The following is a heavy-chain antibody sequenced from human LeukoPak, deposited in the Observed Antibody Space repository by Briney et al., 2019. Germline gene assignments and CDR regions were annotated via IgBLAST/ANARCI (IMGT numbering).Heavy chain of an antibody. CDR3: AKVGRSSSWSWYFDY. V-gene: IGHV3-9*01. Sequence: GGSLRLSCAASGFTFDDYAMHWVRQAPGKGLEWVSGISWNSGSIGYADSVKGRFTISRDNAKNSLYLQMNSLRAEDTAVYYCAKVGRSSSWSWYFDYWGQGTLVTVSS. CDR1: GFTFDDYA. CDR2: ISWNSGSI. D-gene: IGHD6-13*01. J-gene: IGHJ4*02.